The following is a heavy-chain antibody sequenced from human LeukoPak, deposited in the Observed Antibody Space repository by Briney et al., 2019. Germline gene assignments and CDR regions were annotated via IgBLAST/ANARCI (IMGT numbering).Heavy chain of an antibody. CDR1: GGSISSYY. D-gene: IGHD3-10*01. CDR2: IYYSGNT. CDR3: AREYDGSGSYVIDY. J-gene: IGHJ4*02. Sequence: SETLSHLLTVSGGSISSYYCSWIRQPPGKGLEWIGHIYYSGNTNYNPSLKSRVTISADTSKNQFSLKLSSVTAADTAVYYCAREYDGSGSYVIDYWGQGRLVTVSS. V-gene: IGHV4-59*01.